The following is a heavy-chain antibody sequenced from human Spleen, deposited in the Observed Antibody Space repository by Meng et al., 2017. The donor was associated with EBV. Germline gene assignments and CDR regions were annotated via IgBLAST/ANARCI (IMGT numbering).Heavy chain of an antibody. J-gene: IGHJ4*02. CDR2: IGGNGDKI. CDR3: ASESYFDY. CDR1: GVTFVTFA. Sequence: EVYVFDLCVCLVLVGGSLCISWSTIGVTFVTFAQSSVGHVRGNVLERGLIIGGNGDKIYYADSMKGRLTVSRYSSKNTLYLQKNRLIAEDTAVYYCASESYFDYWGQGTLVTVSS. V-gene: IGHV3-23*01.